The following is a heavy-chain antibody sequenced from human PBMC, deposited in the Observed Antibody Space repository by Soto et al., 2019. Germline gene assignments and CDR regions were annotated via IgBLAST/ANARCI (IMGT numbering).Heavy chain of an antibody. D-gene: IGHD3-10*01. Sequence: QVQLVESGGGVVQPGRSLRLSCAASGFTFSNFGMHWVRQAPGKGLEWVAVISYDGINNKYYADSVKGRFTISRDNSKNTLYLQMNSLRTADTAVYFCAKNTEGSGSEYYYYGMDVWGQGTTVTVSS. J-gene: IGHJ6*02. CDR3: AKNTEGSGSEYYYYGMDV. CDR1: GFTFSNFG. CDR2: ISYDGINNK. V-gene: IGHV3-30*18.